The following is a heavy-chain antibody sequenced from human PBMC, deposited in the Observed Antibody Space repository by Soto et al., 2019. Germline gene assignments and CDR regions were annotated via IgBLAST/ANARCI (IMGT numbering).Heavy chain of an antibody. CDR1: GGTFSSYT. D-gene: IGHD1-20*01. Sequence: QVQLVQSGAEVKKPGSSGKVSCKASGGTFSSYTISWVRQAPGRGQEWMGKIIPILGIANYAQKFQGRVTITADKSMSTANMELSSLRSEDTAVYYCASDDGARYGWFDPWGQGTLVTVSS. CDR3: ASDDGARYGWFDP. CDR2: IIPILGIA. V-gene: IGHV1-69*02. J-gene: IGHJ5*02.